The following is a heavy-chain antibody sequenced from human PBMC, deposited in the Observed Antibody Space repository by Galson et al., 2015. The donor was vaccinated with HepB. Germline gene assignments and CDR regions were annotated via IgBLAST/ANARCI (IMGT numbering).Heavy chain of an antibody. V-gene: IGHV4-31*03. CDR1: GASISSGGYY. J-gene: IGHJ2*01. CDR2: IYLSGST. D-gene: IGHD5-18*01. Sequence: TLSLTCTVSGASISSGGYYWSWIRQHPGKGLEWIAYIYLSGSTYYNPSPKSRVAISVDTSKNQFSLRLSSVTAADTAVYYCARDLQVTPFWYFDLWGRGTLVTVSS. CDR3: ARDLQVTPFWYFDL.